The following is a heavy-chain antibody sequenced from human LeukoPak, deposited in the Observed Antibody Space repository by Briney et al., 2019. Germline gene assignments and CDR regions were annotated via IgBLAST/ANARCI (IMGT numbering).Heavy chain of an antibody. Sequence: GGSLRLSCAASGFTFSSYAVSWVRQAPGKGLEWVSAITGSGGGTYYADSVKGRFTISRDNSKNTLYLQMSSLSTEDTAVYYCAKTTTGYSSGRYPGWPVDYWGQGTLVSVSS. CDR2: ITGSGGGT. V-gene: IGHV3-23*01. CDR1: GFTFSSYA. CDR3: AKTTTGYSSGRYPGWPVDY. D-gene: IGHD6-19*01. J-gene: IGHJ4*02.